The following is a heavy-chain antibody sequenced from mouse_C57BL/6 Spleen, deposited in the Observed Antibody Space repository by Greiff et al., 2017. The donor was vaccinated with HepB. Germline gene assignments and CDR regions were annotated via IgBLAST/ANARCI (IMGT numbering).Heavy chain of an antibody. V-gene: IGHV1-52*01. CDR3: ARGLGSSTVVAPFAY. CDR2: IDPSDSET. D-gene: IGHD1-1*01. CDR1: GYTFTSYW. J-gene: IGHJ3*01. Sequence: VQLQQPGAELVRPGSSVKLSCKASGYTFTSYWMHWVKQRPIQGLEWIGNIDPSDSETHYNQKFKDKATLTVDKSSSTAYMQLSSLTSEDSAVYYCARGLGSSTVVAPFAYWGQGTLVTVSA.